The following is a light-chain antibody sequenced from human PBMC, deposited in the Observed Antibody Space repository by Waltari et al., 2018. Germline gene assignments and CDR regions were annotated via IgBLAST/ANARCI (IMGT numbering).Light chain of an antibody. Sequence: EIVMTQSPATLSVSLGEDAALSCRASQSVARNLAWYQQKPGQAPRLLIHGASTRATGVPVRFSGSGSGTEFTLIISSLQSEDSAVYFCQQYSNWPPYTFGQGTKLEIK. V-gene: IGKV3-15*01. J-gene: IGKJ2*01. CDR1: QSVARN. CDR3: QQYSNWPPYT. CDR2: GAS.